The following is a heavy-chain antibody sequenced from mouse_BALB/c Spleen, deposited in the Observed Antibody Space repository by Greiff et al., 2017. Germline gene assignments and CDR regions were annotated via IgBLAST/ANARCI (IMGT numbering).Heavy chain of an antibody. CDR3: ARGNYGKLFWFAY. CDR2: ISDGGSYT. CDR1: GFTFSDYY. J-gene: IGHJ3*01. V-gene: IGHV5-4*02. D-gene: IGHD2-1*01. Sequence: EVMLVESGGGLVKPGGSLKLSCAASGFTFSDYYMYWVRQTPEKRLEWVATISDGGSYTYYPDSVKGRFTISRDNAKNNLYLQMSSLKSEDTAMYYCARGNYGKLFWFAYWGQGTLVTVSA.